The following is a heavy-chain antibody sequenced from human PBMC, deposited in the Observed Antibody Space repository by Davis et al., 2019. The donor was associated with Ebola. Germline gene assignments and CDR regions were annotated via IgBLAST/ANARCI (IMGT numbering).Heavy chain of an antibody. CDR3: ARQEALYGSIDN. J-gene: IGHJ4*02. V-gene: IGHV5-51*01. CDR1: GYSFANYW. CDR2: IYPDDSDV. D-gene: IGHD6-13*01. Sequence: GESLKISCKGSGYSFANYWIGWVRQMPGKGLEWMGIIYPDDSDVIYSPSFQGQVIISVDKSINTAYLQWSSLKASDSAMYYCARQEALYGSIDNWGQGTLVTVSS.